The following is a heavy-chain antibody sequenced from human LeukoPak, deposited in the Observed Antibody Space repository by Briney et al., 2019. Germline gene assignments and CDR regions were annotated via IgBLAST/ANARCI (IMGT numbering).Heavy chain of an antibody. Sequence: GGSLRLSCAASGFTFSSYGMHWVRQALGKGLEWVAFIRYDGSNKYYADSVKGRFTISRDNSKNTLYLQMNSLRAEDTAVYYCAKDQRRYCSSTSCYLDYWGQGTLVTVSS. CDR2: IRYDGSNK. V-gene: IGHV3-30*02. D-gene: IGHD2-2*01. CDR1: GFTFSSYG. CDR3: AKDQRRYCSSTSCYLDY. J-gene: IGHJ4*02.